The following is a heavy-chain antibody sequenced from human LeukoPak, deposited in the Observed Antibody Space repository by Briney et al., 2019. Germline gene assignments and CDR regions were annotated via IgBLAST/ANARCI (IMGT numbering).Heavy chain of an antibody. CDR1: GFTFSSYW. J-gene: IGHJ4*02. CDR3: ARAIVVVPAAKGLYYFDY. V-gene: IGHV3-7*01. Sequence: GGSLRLSCAASGFTFSSYWMSWVRQAPGKGLEWVANIKQDGSEKYYVDSVKGRFTISRDNAKNSLYLQMNSLRAEDTAVYYCARAIVVVPAAKGLYYFDYWGQGTLVTVSS. CDR2: IKQDGSEK. D-gene: IGHD2-2*01.